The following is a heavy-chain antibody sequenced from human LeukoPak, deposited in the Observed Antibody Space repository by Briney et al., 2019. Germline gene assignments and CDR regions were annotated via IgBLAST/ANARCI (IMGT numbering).Heavy chain of an antibody. V-gene: IGHV3-30*18. D-gene: IGHD3-10*01. Sequence: GGSLRLSCAASGFTFSSYGMHWARQAPGKGLEWVAVISYDGSNKYYADSVKGRFTISRDNSKNTLYLQTNSLRAEDTAVYYCAKDLKGVRGVYYYYGMDVWGKGTTVTVSS. CDR2: ISYDGSNK. CDR3: AKDLKGVRGVYYYYGMDV. CDR1: GFTFSSYG. J-gene: IGHJ6*04.